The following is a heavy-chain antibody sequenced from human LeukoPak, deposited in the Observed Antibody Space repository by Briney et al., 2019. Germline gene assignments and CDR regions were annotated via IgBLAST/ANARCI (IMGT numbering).Heavy chain of an antibody. D-gene: IGHD4-17*01. V-gene: IGHV4-39*01. CDR3: ATPAGPYGDYDN. CDR2: IYYSGST. J-gene: IGHJ4*02. CDR1: GGSISSRSHY. Sequence: SETLSLTCTVSGGSISSRSHYWGWIRQPSGKGLEWIGSIYYSGSTYYSPSLKSRVTISVDTSKNQFSLKLNSVTAADTAVYYCATPAGPYGDYDNWGQGTLVIVSS.